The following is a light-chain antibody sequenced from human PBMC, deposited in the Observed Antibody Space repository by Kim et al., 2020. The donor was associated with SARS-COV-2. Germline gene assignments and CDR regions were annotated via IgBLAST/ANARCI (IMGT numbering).Light chain of an antibody. Sequence: ASIGDRVTITCRASKDISNFLAWYQQDLGKAPKLLIYDASTLGSGVPSRFSGRGSGTEFTLTISSLQPEDFSTYFCHQFYLYPRTFGQGTKVDIK. V-gene: IGKV1-9*01. CDR2: DAS. CDR3: HQFYLYPRT. CDR1: KDISNF. J-gene: IGKJ1*01.